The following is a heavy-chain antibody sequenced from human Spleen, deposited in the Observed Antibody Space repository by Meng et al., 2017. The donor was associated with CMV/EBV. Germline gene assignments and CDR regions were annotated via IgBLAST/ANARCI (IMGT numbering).Heavy chain of an antibody. CDR3: ARDTRTYGGNLDAFDI. CDR2: ISAYNGNT. V-gene: IGHV1-18*01. Sequence: ASVKVSCKASGYTFTSHGIGWVRQAPGQGLEWMGWISAYNGNTNYAQKLQGRVTMTTDTSTSTAYMELRSLRSDDTAVYYCARDTRTYGGNLDAFDIWGQGTIVTVSS. D-gene: IGHD4-23*01. CDR1: GYTFTSHG. J-gene: IGHJ3*02.